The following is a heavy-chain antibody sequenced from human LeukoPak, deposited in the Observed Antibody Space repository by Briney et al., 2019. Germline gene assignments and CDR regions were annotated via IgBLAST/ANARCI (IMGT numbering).Heavy chain of an antibody. V-gene: IGHV4-59*01. Sequence: PSETLSLTCTVSGGSISSYYLSWIRQPPGKGLEWIGYIYYSGSTNYNPSLKSRVTTSIDTSKNQFSLKVSSVTAADTAVYYCARDISPYYFDNWGQGTLVTVSS. J-gene: IGHJ4*02. CDR2: IYYSGST. CDR3: ARDISPYYFDN. CDR1: GGSISSYY.